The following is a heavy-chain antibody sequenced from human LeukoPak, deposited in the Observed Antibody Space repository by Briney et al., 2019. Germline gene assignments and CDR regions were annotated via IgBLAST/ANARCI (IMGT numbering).Heavy chain of an antibody. CDR1: GFTFSSYG. V-gene: IGHV3-33*01. D-gene: IGHD3-22*01. Sequence: GGSLRLSCAASGFTFSSYGMHWVRQAPGKGLEWVAVIWYDGSNKYYADSVKGRFTISRDNSKNTLYLQMNGLRAEDTAVYYCARDPPGDYDSSGYYDYWGQGTLVTVSS. J-gene: IGHJ4*02. CDR3: ARDPPGDYDSSGYYDY. CDR2: IWYDGSNK.